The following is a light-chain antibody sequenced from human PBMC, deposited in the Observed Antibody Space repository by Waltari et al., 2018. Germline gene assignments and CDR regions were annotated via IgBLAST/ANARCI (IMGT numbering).Light chain of an antibody. CDR3: QHLNSYPLT. V-gene: IGKV1-9*01. Sequence: RAGQGIRSHVAWFQQRPWKAPKLLSYAASTLQSAVPTRVSGSGSGTDFTLTISSVQTEDVATYYCQHLNSYPLTFGGGTKVEI. CDR2: AAS. CDR1: QGIRSH. J-gene: IGKJ4*01.